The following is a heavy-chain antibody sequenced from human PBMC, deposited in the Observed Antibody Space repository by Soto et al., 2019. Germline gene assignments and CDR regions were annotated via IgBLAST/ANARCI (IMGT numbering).Heavy chain of an antibody. CDR3: ARHHFGVALNWFDP. J-gene: IGHJ5*02. CDR1: GGSISNYY. D-gene: IGHD3-3*01. CDR2: IYSSGST. Sequence: PSETLSLTCTVSGGSISNYYCSWIRQPPGKGLEWIGYIYSSGSTNYNPSLKSRVTISVDTSKNQFSLKLSSVTAADTAVYYCARHHFGVALNWFDPWGQGTQVTVSS. V-gene: IGHV4-59*08.